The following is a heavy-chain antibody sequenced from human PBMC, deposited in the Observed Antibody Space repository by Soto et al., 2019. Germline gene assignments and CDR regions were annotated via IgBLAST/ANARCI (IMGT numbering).Heavy chain of an antibody. D-gene: IGHD6-13*01. V-gene: IGHV4-59*01. CDR1: GGSISSNY. CDR2: VYNSGST. CDR3: ARYRREAVAGYALDN. Sequence: SETLSLTCTVSGGSISSNYWTWIRQPPGKGLEWIGYVYNSGSTNYNPSLKSRVTISEDTSKSQFSLKVNSMTAADTAVYYCARYRREAVAGYALDNWGQGILVTVSS. J-gene: IGHJ4*02.